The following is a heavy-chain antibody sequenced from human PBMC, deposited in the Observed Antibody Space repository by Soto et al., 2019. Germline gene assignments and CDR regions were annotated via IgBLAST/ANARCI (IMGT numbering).Heavy chain of an antibody. Sequence: QVQLQESGPGLVKPSQTLSLTCTVSGGSISSGDYYWSWIRQPPGKGLEWIGYIYYSGSTYYNPSLKSRVTISVGTSKNQFSLKLISVTAADTAVYYCARGGGGVEMATTDYWGQGTLVTVSS. CDR3: ARGGGGVEMATTDY. D-gene: IGHD5-12*01. CDR2: IYYSGST. J-gene: IGHJ4*02. V-gene: IGHV4-30-4*01. CDR1: GGSISSGDYY.